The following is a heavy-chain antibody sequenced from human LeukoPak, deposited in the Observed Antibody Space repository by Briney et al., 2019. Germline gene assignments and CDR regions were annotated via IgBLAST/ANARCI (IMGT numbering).Heavy chain of an antibody. CDR2: INPNSGGT. V-gene: IGHV1-2*02. CDR3: VRSYSANERDY. CDR1: GYTFTAYY. J-gene: IGHJ4*02. D-gene: IGHD3-10*01. Sequence: ASVKVSCKASGYTFTAYYMHRVRQAPGQGLEWMGWINPNSGGTNYAQKFQGRVTMTRDTSISTVYMDLSRLRSDDTAVYYCVRSYSANERDYWGQGTLVTVSS.